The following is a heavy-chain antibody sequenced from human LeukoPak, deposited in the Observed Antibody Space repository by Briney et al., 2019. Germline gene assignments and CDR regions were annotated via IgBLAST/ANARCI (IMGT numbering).Heavy chain of an antibody. CDR1: GGSFSGYY. CDR3: ATRFEPDIVVVPAARGGAFDY. D-gene: IGHD2-2*01. CDR2: INHSGST. J-gene: IGHJ4*02. V-gene: IGHV4-34*01. Sequence: SETLSLTCAVYGGSFSGYYWSWIRQPPGKGLEWIGEINHSGSTNYNPSLKSRVTISVDTSKNQFSLKLSSVTAADTAVYYCATRFEPDIVVVPAARGGAFDYWGQGTLVTVSS.